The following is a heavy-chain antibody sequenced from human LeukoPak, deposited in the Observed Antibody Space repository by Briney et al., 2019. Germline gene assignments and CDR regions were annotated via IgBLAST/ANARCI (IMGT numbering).Heavy chain of an antibody. CDR1: GPSISSYY. CDR2: FYYNWST. D-gene: IGHD3-10*01. Sequence: SDTLSLTCTVSGPSISSYYWSWIRQPPGKGLEGIGYFYYNWSTKYNPSLKSRVHISLDTCKNQFSLTLSPVTAPDHAVYFFASYYSYGSGSYSFDYWGQGTLVTVSS. V-gene: IGHV4-59*07. J-gene: IGHJ4*02. CDR3: ASYYSYGSGSYSFDY.